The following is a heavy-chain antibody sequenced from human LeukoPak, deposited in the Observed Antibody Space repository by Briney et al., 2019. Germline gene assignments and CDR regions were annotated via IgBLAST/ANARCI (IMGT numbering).Heavy chain of an antibody. CDR3: AGGGDGYQTRFDY. D-gene: IGHD5-24*01. V-gene: IGHV4-59*01. Sequence: KPSETLSLPCTVSGGSISSYYWNWIRQPPGKGLEWIGYIYYSGSSGSTNYNPSLRSRVTTSADTSKNQFSLKMTSVTAADTAVYYCAGGGDGYQTRFDYWGQGTLLTVSS. CDR2: IYYSGSSGST. J-gene: IGHJ4*02. CDR1: GGSISSYY.